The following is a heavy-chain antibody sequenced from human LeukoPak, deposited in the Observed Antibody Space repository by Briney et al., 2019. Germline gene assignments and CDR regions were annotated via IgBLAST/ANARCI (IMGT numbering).Heavy chain of an antibody. J-gene: IGHJ4*02. CDR3: ARGYSGSYGRFDY. CDR2: INHSGST. Sequence: SETLSLTCAVYGGSFSGYYWSWIRQPPGKGLEWIGKINHSGSTNYNPSLKSRVTISVDTSKNQFSLKLSSVTAADTAVYYCARGYSGSYGRFDYWGQGTLVTVSS. V-gene: IGHV4-34*01. CDR1: GGSFSGYY. D-gene: IGHD1-26*01.